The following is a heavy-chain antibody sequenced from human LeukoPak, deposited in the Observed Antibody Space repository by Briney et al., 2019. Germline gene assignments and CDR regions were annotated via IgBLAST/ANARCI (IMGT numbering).Heavy chain of an antibody. J-gene: IGHJ3*02. CDR1: GGSISSYY. CDR3: ARDTHDAFDI. Sequence: ASETLSLTCTVSGGSISSYYWSWIRQPPGKGLEWIGYIYYSGSTNYNPSLKSRVTISVDTSKNQFSLKLSSVTAADTAVYYCARDTHDAFDIWGQGTMVTVSS. CDR2: IYYSGST. V-gene: IGHV4-59*01.